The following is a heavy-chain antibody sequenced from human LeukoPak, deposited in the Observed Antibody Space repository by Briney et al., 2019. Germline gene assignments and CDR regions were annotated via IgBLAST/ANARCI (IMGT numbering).Heavy chain of an antibody. V-gene: IGHV4-34*01. D-gene: IGHD3-10*01. Sequence: SETLSLTFAVYGGSFSGYYWSWIRQPPGKGLEWIGEINHSGSTNYNPSLKSRVTISVDTSKNQFSLKLSSVTAADTAVYYCARGRRGSLVRGMPYNWFDPWGQGTLVTVSS. CDR1: GGSFSGYY. CDR2: INHSGST. CDR3: ARGRRGSLVRGMPYNWFDP. J-gene: IGHJ5*02.